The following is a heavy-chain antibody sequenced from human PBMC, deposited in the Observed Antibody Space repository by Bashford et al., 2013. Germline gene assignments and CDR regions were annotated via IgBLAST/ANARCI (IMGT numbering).Heavy chain of an antibody. CDR3: ASHIPVASAFDY. CDR2: IYDRGST. D-gene: IGHD6-19*01. V-gene: IGHV4-39*02. J-gene: IGHJ4*02. Sequence: SETLSLTCSVSGDSMRGYTYYWGWIRQPPGKGLEWIGSIYDRGSTYYNSSLKNRVTLSLDASKTHFSLRLTSVTAADTAVYYCASHIPVASAFDYWGQGILVTVSS. CDR1: GDSMRGYTYY.